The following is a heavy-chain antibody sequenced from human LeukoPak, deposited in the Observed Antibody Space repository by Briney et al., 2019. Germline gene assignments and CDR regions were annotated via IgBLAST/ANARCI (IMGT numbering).Heavy chain of an antibody. J-gene: IGHJ4*02. Sequence: GGSLRLSCAASGLTVSSNYMSWVRQAPGKGLEWVSVIYSGGSTYYADSVKGRLTISRDSSKNTLYLQMNSLRAEDTAVYYCARETEGDYWGQGTLVTVSS. CDR2: IYSGGST. CDR3: ARETEGDY. CDR1: GLTVSSNY. V-gene: IGHV3-53*01.